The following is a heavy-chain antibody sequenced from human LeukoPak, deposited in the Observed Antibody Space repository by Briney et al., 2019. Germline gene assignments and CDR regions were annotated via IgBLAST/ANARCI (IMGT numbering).Heavy chain of an antibody. J-gene: IGHJ4*02. Sequence: GASVTVSCKASGYTFTSYGISWVRQAPGQGLEWMGWISAYNGNTNYAQKLQGRVTMTTDTSTSTAYMELRSLRSDDTAVYYCARDPRYSSGWYCFDYWGQGTLVTVSS. D-gene: IGHD6-19*01. CDR2: ISAYNGNT. CDR1: GYTFTSYG. V-gene: IGHV1-18*01. CDR3: ARDPRYSSGWYCFDY.